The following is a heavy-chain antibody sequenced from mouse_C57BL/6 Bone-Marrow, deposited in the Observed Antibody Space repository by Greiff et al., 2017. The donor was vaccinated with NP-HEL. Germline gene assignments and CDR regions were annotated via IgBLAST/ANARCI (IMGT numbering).Heavy chain of an antibody. J-gene: IGHJ4*01. V-gene: IGHV5-6*01. CDR2: ISSGGSYT. CDR3: ARPYYDYDAGYAMDY. D-gene: IGHD2-4*01. CDR1: GFTFSSYG. Sequence: EVQRVESGGDLVKPGGSLKLSCAASGFTFSSYGMSWVRQTPDKRLEWVATISSGGSYTYYPDSVKGRFTISRDNAKNTLYLQMSSLKSEDTAMYYCARPYYDYDAGYAMDYWGQGTSVTVSS.